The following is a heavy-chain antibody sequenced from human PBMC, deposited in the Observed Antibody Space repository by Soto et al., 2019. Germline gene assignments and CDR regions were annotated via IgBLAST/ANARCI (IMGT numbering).Heavy chain of an antibody. CDR3: ARGLFLYCGGDCYGLNWFDP. D-gene: IGHD2-21*02. J-gene: IGHJ5*02. CDR2: MNPNSGNT. CDR1: GYTFTSYD. Sequence: QVQLVQSGAEVKKPGASVKVSCKASGYTFTSYDINWVRQATGQGLEWMGWMNPNSGNTGYAQKFQGRVTMTRNTSISTAYMELSSLRSEDTAVYYCARGLFLYCGGDCYGLNWFDPWGQGTLVTVSS. V-gene: IGHV1-8*01.